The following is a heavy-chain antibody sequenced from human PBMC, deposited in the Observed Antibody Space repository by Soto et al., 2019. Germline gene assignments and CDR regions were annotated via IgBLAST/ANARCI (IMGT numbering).Heavy chain of an antibody. J-gene: IGHJ4*02. D-gene: IGHD5-12*01. CDR1: GFTFSSYW. Sequence: GGSLRLSCAASGFTFSSYWMHWVRQAPGKGLVWVSRINSDGSSTSYADSVKGRFTISRDNAKNTLYLQMNSLRAEDTAVYYCARDAVSGYDNYYFDYWGQGTLVTSPQ. CDR2: INSDGSST. CDR3: ARDAVSGYDNYYFDY. V-gene: IGHV3-74*01.